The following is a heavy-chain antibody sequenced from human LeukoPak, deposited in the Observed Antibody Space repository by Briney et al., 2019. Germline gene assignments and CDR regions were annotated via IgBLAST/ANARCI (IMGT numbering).Heavy chain of an antibody. Sequence: SETLSLTCAVYGGSFSGYYWSWIRQPPGKGLEWIGEINHSGSTNYNPSLKSRVTISVDTSKNQFSLKLSSVTAADTAVYYCARDHRYCSSTSCDNWFDPWGQGTLVTVSS. V-gene: IGHV4-34*01. CDR2: INHSGST. J-gene: IGHJ5*02. CDR1: GGSFSGYY. D-gene: IGHD2-2*01. CDR3: ARDHRYCSSTSCDNWFDP.